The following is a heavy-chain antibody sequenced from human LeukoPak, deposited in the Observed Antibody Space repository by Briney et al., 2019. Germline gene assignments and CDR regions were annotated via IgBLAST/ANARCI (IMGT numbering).Heavy chain of an antibody. V-gene: IGHV3-53*01. CDR3: ARILSSPYCSGGSCYDD. J-gene: IGHJ4*02. D-gene: IGHD2-15*01. CDR2: IYSGGST. Sequence: GRSLRLSCAASGFTVSSSYMSWVRQAPGKGLEWVSVIYSGGSTYYADSVKGRFTISRDNSKNTLYLQMNSLRNEDTAVYYCARILSSPYCSGGSCYDDWGQGTLVTVSS. CDR1: GFTVSSSY.